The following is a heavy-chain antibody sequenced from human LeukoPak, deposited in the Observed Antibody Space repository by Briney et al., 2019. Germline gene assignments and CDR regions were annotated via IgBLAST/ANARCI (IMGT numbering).Heavy chain of an antibody. J-gene: IGHJ3*02. D-gene: IGHD3-10*01. Sequence: SETLSLTCSVSGGSISTSGYYWSWVRQSPGTGLESIGGVYYSGSSYYNPSLKSRVTISLDTSKNHFSLNMSSVTAADTAVYYCARRIWFGDLEGAFDIWGQGTMVTVSS. CDR2: VYYSGSS. CDR3: ARRIWFGDLEGAFDI. CDR1: GGSISTSGYY. V-gene: IGHV4-39*02.